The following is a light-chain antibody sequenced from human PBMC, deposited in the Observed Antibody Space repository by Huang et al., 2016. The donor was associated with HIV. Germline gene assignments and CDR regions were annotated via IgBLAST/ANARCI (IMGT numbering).Light chain of an antibody. V-gene: IGKV1-33*01. J-gene: IGKJ1*01. CDR1: LDINNY. CDR2: DAS. CDR3: QQYDTLPLT. Sequence: DIQMTQSPSSLSASLGDKVTITCQASLDINNYLNWYQQKPGNFPKLLISDASDLETGVPPRFSGSRSGTNFTLTVSSLQAEDIGTYYCQQYDTLPLTFGQGTNVEI.